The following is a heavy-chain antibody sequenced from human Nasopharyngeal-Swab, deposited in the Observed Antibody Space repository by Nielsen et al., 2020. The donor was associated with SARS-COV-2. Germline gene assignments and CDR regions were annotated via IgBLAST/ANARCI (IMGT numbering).Heavy chain of an antibody. D-gene: IGHD3-22*01. CDR2: IYPGDSDT. V-gene: IGHV5-51*01. J-gene: IGHJ5*02. CDR3: ARHGLKGNWFDP. Sequence: VRQMPRKGMEWMGIIYPGDSDTRYSPSFKGQVTISADKSISTAYLQWSSLKASDTAMYYCARHGLKGNWFDPWGQGTLVTVSS.